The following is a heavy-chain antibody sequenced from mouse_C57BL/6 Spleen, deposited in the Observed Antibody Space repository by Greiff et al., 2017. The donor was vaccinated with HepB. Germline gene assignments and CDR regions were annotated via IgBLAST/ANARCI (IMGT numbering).Heavy chain of an antibody. D-gene: IGHD2-4*01. CDR1: GYTFTEYT. CDR2: FYPGSGSI. V-gene: IGHV1-62-2*01. Sequence: VQLQQSGAELVKPGASVKLSCKASGYTFTEYTIHWVKQRSGQGLEWIGWFYPGSGSIKYNEKFKDKATLTADKSSSKVYMELSRLTSEDSAVYCCARHERYDYDEGAWFAYWGQGTLVTVSA. J-gene: IGHJ3*01. CDR3: ARHERYDYDEGAWFAY.